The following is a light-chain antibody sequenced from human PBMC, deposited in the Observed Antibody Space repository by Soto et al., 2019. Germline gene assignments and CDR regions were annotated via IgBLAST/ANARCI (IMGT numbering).Light chain of an antibody. Sequence: QSALTQPASVSGSPGQSITMSCTGTSSDVGGYNYVSWYQQHPGKAPKLMIFDVSIRPSGVSNRFSASKSGNTASLTISGLQAEDEADYYCSSYTSSSTLVFGTGTKVTVL. J-gene: IGLJ1*01. CDR3: SSYTSSSTLV. CDR2: DVS. CDR1: SSDVGGYNY. V-gene: IGLV2-14*03.